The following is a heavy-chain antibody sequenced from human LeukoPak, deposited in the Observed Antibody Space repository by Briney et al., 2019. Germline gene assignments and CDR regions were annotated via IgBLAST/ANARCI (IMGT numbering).Heavy chain of an antibody. J-gene: IGHJ4*02. CDR3: ARVSSGWYYFDY. CDR2: INSDGSST. Sequence: GGSLRLSCAASGFTFSSDWMHWVRQAPGKGLVWVSRINSDGSSTSYADSVKGRFTISRDNAENTLYLQMNSLRAEDTAVYYCARVSSGWYYFDYWGQGTLVTVSS. V-gene: IGHV3-74*01. D-gene: IGHD6-19*01. CDR1: GFTFSSDW.